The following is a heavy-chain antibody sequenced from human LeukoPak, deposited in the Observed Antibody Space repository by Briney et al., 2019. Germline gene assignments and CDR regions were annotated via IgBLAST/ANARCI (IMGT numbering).Heavy chain of an antibody. CDR2: IYTSGNS. CDR3: AREYYDSSGYYTGDY. CDR1: GGSISSGSYY. V-gene: IGHV4-61*02. D-gene: IGHD3-22*01. J-gene: IGHJ4*02. Sequence: PSETLSLTCTVSGGSISSGSYYWSWIRQPAGKGLEWIGRIYTSGNSDFNPSLKSRVTISVDTSKKQFSLKLSSVTAADTAVYYCAREYYDSSGYYTGDYWGQGTLVTVSS.